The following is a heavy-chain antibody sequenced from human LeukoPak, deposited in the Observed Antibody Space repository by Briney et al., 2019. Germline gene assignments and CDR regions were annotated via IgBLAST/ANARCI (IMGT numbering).Heavy chain of an antibody. CDR1: GYTFTSYG. Sequence: ASVKVSCKASGYTFTSYGISWVRQAPGQGLEWMGWISAYNGNANYAQKLQGRVTMTTDTSTSTAYLELRSLISYDTAVYYCAGDSHHNTVAGDYWGQGTLVTVSS. CDR3: AGDSHHNTVAGDY. J-gene: IGHJ4*02. V-gene: IGHV1-18*01. CDR2: ISAYNGNA. D-gene: IGHD4-23*01.